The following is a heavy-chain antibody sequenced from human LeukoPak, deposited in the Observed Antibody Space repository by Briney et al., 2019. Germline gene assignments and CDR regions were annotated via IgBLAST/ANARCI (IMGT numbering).Heavy chain of an antibody. Sequence: GASVKVSCKASGYTFTGYYMHWVRQAPGQGLEWMGWMNPNSGNTGYAQKFQGRVTMTRNTSISTAYMELSSLRSEDTAVYYCARDGGYCSGGSCYSVYWGQGTLVTVSS. J-gene: IGHJ4*02. CDR1: GYTFTGYY. V-gene: IGHV1-8*02. CDR2: MNPNSGNT. CDR3: ARDGGYCSGGSCYSVY. D-gene: IGHD2-15*01.